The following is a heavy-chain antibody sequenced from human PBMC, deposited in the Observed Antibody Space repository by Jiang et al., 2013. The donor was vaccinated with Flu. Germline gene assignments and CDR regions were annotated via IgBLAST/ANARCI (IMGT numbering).Heavy chain of an antibody. CDR1: GGSISSYY. CDR3: ARDRTSSSGWYYYYGMDV. V-gene: IGHV4-59*01. J-gene: IGHJ6*04. D-gene: IGHD6-6*01. Sequence: ETLSLTCTVSGGSISSYYWSWIRQPHGKGLEWIGYIYYSGSTNYNPSLKSRVTISVDTSKNQFSLKLSSVTAADTAVYYCARDRTSSSGWYYYYGMDVWGKGTTVTVSS. CDR2: IYYSGST.